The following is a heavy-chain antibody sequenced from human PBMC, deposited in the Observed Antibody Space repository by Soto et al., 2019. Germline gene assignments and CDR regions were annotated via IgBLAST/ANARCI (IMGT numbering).Heavy chain of an antibody. CDR2: IYAGNGNT. CDR3: ASLSGDYHWDV. CDR1: GYTFTTYA. J-gene: IGHJ6*04. V-gene: IGHV1-3*01. Sequence: AASVTVSCKASGYTFTTYAIDWVRHASGQKLEWMGWIYAGNGNTKYSQMFQGRVTITADESTSTAYMELSSLRYEDTAVYYCASLSGDYHWDVWGKGTTVTVSS. D-gene: IGHD4-17*01.